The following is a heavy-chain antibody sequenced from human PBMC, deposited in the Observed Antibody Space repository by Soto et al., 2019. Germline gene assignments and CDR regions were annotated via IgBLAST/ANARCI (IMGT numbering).Heavy chain of an antibody. J-gene: IGHJ6*02. Sequence: QITLKESGPSLVKPTQTLTLTCTFSGFSLSSSGVGVGWIRQSPGKALEWLAVIHWNDDNHYSPSLKSRLTITKDTSKNQVVLTMTNMDPVDTRTYYCAHRRINYGMNVWGQGTTVTVSS. CDR3: AHRRINYGMNV. CDR2: IHWNDDN. V-gene: IGHV2-5*01. CDR1: GFSLSSSGVG.